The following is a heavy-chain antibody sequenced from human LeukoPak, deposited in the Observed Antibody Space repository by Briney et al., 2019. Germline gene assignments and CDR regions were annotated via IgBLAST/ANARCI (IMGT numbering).Heavy chain of an antibody. CDR3: ARGPASYRHIFDY. J-gene: IGHJ4*02. D-gene: IGHD1-26*01. Sequence: PGGSLRLSCAASGFTVSTNYMSWVRQAPGKGLEWVSILYTDGTTYYADSVRGRFTISRDNAKNSVDLQMNTLRAEDTAVYYCARGPASYRHIFDYWGQGTLVTVSS. CDR2: LYTDGTT. CDR1: GFTVSTNY. V-gene: IGHV3-66*01.